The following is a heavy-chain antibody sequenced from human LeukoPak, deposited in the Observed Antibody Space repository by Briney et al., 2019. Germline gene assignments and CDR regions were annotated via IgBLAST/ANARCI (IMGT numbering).Heavy chain of an antibody. CDR1: GYTFSGYY. V-gene: IGHV1-2*02. Sequence: ASVKVSCKASGYTFSGYYMHWVRQAPGQGLEWMGWINPNSGGTNYAQKFQGRVTMARDTSISTGYMEMSSLRSDDTAVYYCARDRDVILSHCDYGGQGTLVTVSS. CDR3: ARDRDVILSHCDY. CDR2: INPNSGGT. D-gene: IGHD2/OR15-2a*01. J-gene: IGHJ4*02.